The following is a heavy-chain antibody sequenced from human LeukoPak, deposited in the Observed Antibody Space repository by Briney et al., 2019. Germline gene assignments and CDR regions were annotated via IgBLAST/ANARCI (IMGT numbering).Heavy chain of an antibody. J-gene: IGHJ4*02. Sequence: PSETLSRTCTVSGGSISSSSCYWGWIRQPPGKGLEWIGSIYYSGSTYYNPSLKSRVTISVDTSKNQFSLKLSSVTAADTAVYYCARFVVVTAIPWDYWGQGTLVTVSS. V-gene: IGHV4-39*07. CDR1: GGSISSSSCY. CDR2: IYYSGST. D-gene: IGHD2-21*02. CDR3: ARFVVVTAIPWDY.